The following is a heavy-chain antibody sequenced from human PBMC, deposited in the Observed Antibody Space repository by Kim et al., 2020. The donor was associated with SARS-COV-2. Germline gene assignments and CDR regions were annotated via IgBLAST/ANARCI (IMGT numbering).Heavy chain of an antibody. CDR1: GFSFRRYA. CDR2: ISYDGYNY. CDR3: AKKLSAGKPLYYFAMDV. D-gene: IGHD3-9*01. J-gene: IGHJ6*01. V-gene: IGHV3-30*18. Sequence: GGSLRLSCVVSGFSFRRYAMHWVRRAPGKGLEWVAVISYDGYNYYYADSVKGRFRISRDNSKNTLYLQMNSLRLDDTSVYYCAKKLSAGKPLYYFAMDV.